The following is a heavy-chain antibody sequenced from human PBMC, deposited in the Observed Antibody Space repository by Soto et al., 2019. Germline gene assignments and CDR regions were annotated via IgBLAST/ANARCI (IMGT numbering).Heavy chain of an antibody. Sequence: ASVKVSCKASGYIFTSYYLHWVRQAPGQGLEWMGWINPFDGSRMFAQSFQGRVTFTRDTSTSTVYMELSGLRSDDTAVYYCARDHPYSGNWAFDYWGQGALVTVSS. CDR2: INPFDGSR. CDR1: GYIFTSYY. CDR3: ARDHPYSGNWAFDY. D-gene: IGHD6-13*01. V-gene: IGHV1-46*01. J-gene: IGHJ4*02.